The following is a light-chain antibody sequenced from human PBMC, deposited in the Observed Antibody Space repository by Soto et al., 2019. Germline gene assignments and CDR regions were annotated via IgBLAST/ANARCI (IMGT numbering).Light chain of an antibody. Sequence: QSVLTQPASVSGAPGQSITISCTGTSRDVGGYNHVSWYQQHPGKAPKLMIYDVSNRPSGVSDRFSGSKSANTASLSISGLQAEDEADYYCGSYSTSSTLYVFGTGTKVTVL. CDR1: SRDVGGYNH. J-gene: IGLJ1*01. CDR3: GSYSTSSTLYV. CDR2: DVS. V-gene: IGLV2-14*03.